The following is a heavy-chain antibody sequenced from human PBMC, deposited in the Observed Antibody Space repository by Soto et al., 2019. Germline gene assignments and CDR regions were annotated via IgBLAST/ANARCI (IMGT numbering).Heavy chain of an antibody. V-gene: IGHV3-15*01. CDR1: GFTFSNAW. D-gene: IGHD2-2*01. J-gene: IGHJ5*02. CDR2: IKSKTDGGTT. CDR3: TTTRGLPAAERGGPGWFDP. Sequence: GGSLRLSCAASGFTFSNAWMSWVRQAPGKGLEWVGRIKSKTDGGTTDYAAPVKGRFTISRDDSKNTLYLQMNSLKTEDTAVYYCTTTRGLPAAERGGPGWFDPWGQGTLVTVSS.